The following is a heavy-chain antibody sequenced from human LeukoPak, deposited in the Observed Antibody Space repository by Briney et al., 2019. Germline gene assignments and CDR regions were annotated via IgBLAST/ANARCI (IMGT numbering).Heavy chain of an antibody. CDR2: IYSGGST. CDR3: AKDSWIQLWSNFDY. CDR1: GFTVSSNY. V-gene: IGHV3-53*01. J-gene: IGHJ4*02. Sequence: HPGGSLRLSCAASGFTVSSNYMSWVRQAPGKGLEWVSVIYSGGSTDYADSVKGRFTISRDNPKNTLYLQMNSLRAEDTAVYYCAKDSWIQLWSNFDYWGQGTLVTVSS. D-gene: IGHD5-18*01.